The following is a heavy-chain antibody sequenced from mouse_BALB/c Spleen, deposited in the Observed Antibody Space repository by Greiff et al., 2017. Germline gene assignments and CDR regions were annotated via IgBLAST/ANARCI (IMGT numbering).Heavy chain of an antibody. CDR3: ARSGAMITTDFDY. Sequence: LQLQQSGAELARPGASVKLSCKASGYTFTSYWMQWVKQRPGQGLEWIGAIYPGDGDTRYTQKFKGKATLTADKSSSTAYMQLSSLASEDSAVYYCARSGAMITTDFDYWGQGTTLTVSS. CDR2: IYPGDGDT. V-gene: IGHV1-87*01. CDR1: GYTFTSYW. J-gene: IGHJ2*01. D-gene: IGHD2-4*01.